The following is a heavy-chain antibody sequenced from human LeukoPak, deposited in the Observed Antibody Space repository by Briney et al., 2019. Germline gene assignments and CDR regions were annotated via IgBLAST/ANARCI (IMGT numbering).Heavy chain of an antibody. V-gene: IGHV3-23*01. CDR1: GFSFSSYA. CDR3: VKGSKTSRPYYFDY. CDR2: ITGSGDDT. Sequence: GGSLRLSYAASGFSFSSYAMSWVRQTPEKGLEWVSAITGSGDDTFHADSVKGRFTISRDNSRNTLYLQMNSLRAEDTAVYHCVKGSKTSRPYYFDYWGQGALVTVSS. J-gene: IGHJ4*02.